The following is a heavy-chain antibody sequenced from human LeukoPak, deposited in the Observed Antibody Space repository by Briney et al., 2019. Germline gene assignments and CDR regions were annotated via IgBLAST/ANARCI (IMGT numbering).Heavy chain of an antibody. CDR1: GFTFSSYA. CDR3: ARGSDILTGYFDY. CDR2: ISYDGSNK. Sequence: GGSLRLSCAASGFTFSSYAMHWVRQAPGKGLEWVAVISYDGSNKYHADSVKGRFTISRDNSKNTLYLQMNSLRAEDTAVYYCARGSDILTGYFDYWGQGTLVTVSS. V-gene: IGHV3-30*04. J-gene: IGHJ4*02. D-gene: IGHD3-9*01.